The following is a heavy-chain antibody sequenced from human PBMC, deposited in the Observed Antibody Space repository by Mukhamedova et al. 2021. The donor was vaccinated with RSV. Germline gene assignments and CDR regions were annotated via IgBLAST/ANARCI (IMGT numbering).Heavy chain of an antibody. D-gene: IGHD6-13*01. Sequence: GFTFSSYSMNWVRQAPGKGLEWVSSISSSSCYIYYASAVKGFFIICSNNTNKLHQQQKNIIRDDDTAEYYGAIVAAAGSSLFYY. CDR2: ISSSSCYI. J-gene: IGHJ6*01. V-gene: IGHV3-21*01. CDR3: AIVAAAGSSLFYY. CDR1: GFTFSSYS.